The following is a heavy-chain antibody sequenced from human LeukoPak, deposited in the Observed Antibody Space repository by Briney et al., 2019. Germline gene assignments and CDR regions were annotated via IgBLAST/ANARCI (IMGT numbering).Heavy chain of an antibody. CDR2: IYYSGST. J-gene: IGHJ4*02. Sequence: SETLSLTCTVSGGSISSSSYYWGWIRQPPGKGLEWIGSIYYSGSTNYNPSLKSRVTISVDTSKNQFSLKLSSVTAADTAVYYCARARSGYSGYDCDYWGQGTLVTVSS. CDR1: GGSISSSSYY. D-gene: IGHD5-12*01. CDR3: ARARSGYSGYDCDY. V-gene: IGHV4-39*07.